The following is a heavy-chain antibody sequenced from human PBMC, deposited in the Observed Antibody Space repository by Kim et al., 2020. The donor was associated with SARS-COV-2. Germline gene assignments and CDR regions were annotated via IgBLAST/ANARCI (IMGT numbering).Heavy chain of an antibody. CDR3: VRSIILVRGGWYFDY. CDR1: GFTVSSNY. J-gene: IGHJ4*02. V-gene: IGHV3-66*01. D-gene: IGHD3-10*01. CDR2: IYTGGST. Sequence: GGSLRLSCAASGFTVSSNYMNWVRQAPGKGLEWVSFIYTGGSTYYADSVKGRFTISRDNSKNTLYLQMNSLKAEDTAVYYCVRSIILVRGGWYFDYWGQGTLVTVSS.